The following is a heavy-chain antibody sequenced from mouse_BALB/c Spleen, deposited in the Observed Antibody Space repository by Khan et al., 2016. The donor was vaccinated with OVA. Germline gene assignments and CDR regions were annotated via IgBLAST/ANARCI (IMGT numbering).Heavy chain of an antibody. CDR1: GYTFINYW. J-gene: IGHJ2*01. CDR3: ARSGLRLDFDY. V-gene: IGHV1-7*01. CDR2: INPSTAYT. Sequence: QVQLQQSGAELAKPGASVKMSCKASGYTFINYWILWVKQRPGQGLEWIGYINPSTAYTEYNQNFKDKATLTADKSSSTAYMKLSSLTSEDSAVYYCARSGLRLDFDYWGQGPTLTVSS. D-gene: IGHD1-1*01.